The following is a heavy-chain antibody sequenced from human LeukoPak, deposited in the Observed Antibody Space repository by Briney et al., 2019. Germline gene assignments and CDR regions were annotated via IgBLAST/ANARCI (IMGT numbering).Heavy chain of an antibody. CDR3: VRNYRPDFDY. CDR1: GGSISSYY. V-gene: IGHV4-59*12. Sequence: SETLSLTCAVSGGSISSYYWSWIRQPPGKGLEWIGYIYYSGSTNYNPSLKSRVTISVDTSKNQFSLQLNSVTPEDTAVYYCVRNYRPDFDYWGQGTLVTVSS. CDR2: IYYSGST. J-gene: IGHJ4*02. D-gene: IGHD3-10*01.